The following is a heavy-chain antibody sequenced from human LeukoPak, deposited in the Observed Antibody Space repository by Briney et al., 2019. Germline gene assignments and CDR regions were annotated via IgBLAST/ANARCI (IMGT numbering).Heavy chain of an antibody. D-gene: IGHD6-13*01. Sequence: SGTLSLTCAVSGGSISSSNWWSWVRQPPGEGLEWIGEIYYSGSTNYNPSLKSRVTISVDTSKNQFSLKLSSVTAADTAVYYCARDVGGYSSSWYSNYGMDVWGQGTTVTVSS. J-gene: IGHJ6*02. CDR2: IYYSGST. CDR1: GGSISSSNW. V-gene: IGHV4-4*02. CDR3: ARDVGGYSSSWYSNYGMDV.